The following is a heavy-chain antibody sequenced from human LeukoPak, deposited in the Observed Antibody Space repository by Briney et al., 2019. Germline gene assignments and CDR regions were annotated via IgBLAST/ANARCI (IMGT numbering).Heavy chain of an antibody. D-gene: IGHD3-10*01. CDR3: VRASGSFDY. CDR1: KCIFRTSP. V-gene: IGHV3-23*01. Sequence: GGALTLTCASTKCIFRTSPMNRVGQAAGKGLEWVSVISGSGSNTYYVDSVKGRFTISRDNSKKTLYLQMNSLRVEDTAVYYCVRASGSFDYWGQGTLVTVSS. J-gene: IGHJ4*02. CDR2: ISGSGSNT.